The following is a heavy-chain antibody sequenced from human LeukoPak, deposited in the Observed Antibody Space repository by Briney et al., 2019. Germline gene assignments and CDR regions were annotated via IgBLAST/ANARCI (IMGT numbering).Heavy chain of an antibody. CDR2: IYYSGNT. Sequence: SETLSLTCIVSGVSISSSSYYWGWIRQPPGMGLEWIGSIYYSGNTYYNPSLKSRVTISVDTSKKQFSLKLSSVIAADTAVYYCARHQWPLLGGHYYYYYGMDVWGQGTTVTVSS. CDR3: ARHQWPLLGGHYYYYYGMDV. J-gene: IGHJ6*02. V-gene: IGHV4-39*01. D-gene: IGHD6-19*01. CDR1: GVSISSSSYY.